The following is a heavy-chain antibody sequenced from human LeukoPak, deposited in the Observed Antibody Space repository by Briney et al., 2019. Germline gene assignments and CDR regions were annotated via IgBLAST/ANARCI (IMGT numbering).Heavy chain of an antibody. D-gene: IGHD3-22*01. CDR1: GFTFSSYA. CDR3: AKGVYYDSSGYQDPDAFDI. Sequence: GGSLRLSCAASGFTFSSYAMSWVRQAPGKGLEWVSAISGSGGSTYYADSVKGRFTISRDNSKHTLYLQMNSLRAEDTAVYYCAKGVYYDSSGYQDPDAFDIWGQGTMVTVSS. J-gene: IGHJ3*02. V-gene: IGHV3-23*01. CDR2: ISGSGGST.